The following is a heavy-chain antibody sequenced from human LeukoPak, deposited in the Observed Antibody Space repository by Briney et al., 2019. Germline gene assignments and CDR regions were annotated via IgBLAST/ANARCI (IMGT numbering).Heavy chain of an antibody. V-gene: IGHV3-33*01. Sequence: PGRSLRLSCAASGFTFSSYGMHWVRQAPGKGLEWVAGIQYDGSKQYYADSVKGRFTISKDNSKNTLYLVMTSPRAEDTAVYYCARDLWQSDCKFFDSWGQGTLVTV. CDR2: IQYDGSKQ. J-gene: IGHJ4*02. CDR3: ARDLWQSDCKFFDS. D-gene: IGHD2-21*01. CDR1: GFTFSSYG.